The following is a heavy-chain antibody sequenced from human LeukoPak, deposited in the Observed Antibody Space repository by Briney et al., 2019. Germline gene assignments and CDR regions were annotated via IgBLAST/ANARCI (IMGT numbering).Heavy chain of an antibody. CDR1: GFTFSTYW. CDR3: ARDVGGSLDY. V-gene: IGHV3-7*01. D-gene: IGHD1-26*01. Sequence: GGSLRLSCAASGFTFSTYWMAWVRQAPGKGLEWVANIKGDESAKHQADSVKGRFTISRDNAQNSVYLQMSSLRGEDAAVYYCARDVGGSLDYWGQGTLVTVSS. CDR2: IKGDESAK. J-gene: IGHJ4*02.